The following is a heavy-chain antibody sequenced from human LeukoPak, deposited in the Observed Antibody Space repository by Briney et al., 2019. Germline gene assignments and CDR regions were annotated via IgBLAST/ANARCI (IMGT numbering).Heavy chain of an antibody. D-gene: IGHD2-21*01. J-gene: IGHJ4*02. V-gene: IGHV4-34*01. CDR3: ARDYGAYCGGDCPLDY. CDR1: GGSFSGYY. Sequence: PSETLSLTCAVYGGSFSGYYWSWIRQPPGKGLEWIGSIYHSGSTYYNPSLKSRVTISVDTSKNQFSLKLSSVTAADTAVYYCARDYGAYCGGDCPLDYWGQGTLVTVSS. CDR2: IYHSGST.